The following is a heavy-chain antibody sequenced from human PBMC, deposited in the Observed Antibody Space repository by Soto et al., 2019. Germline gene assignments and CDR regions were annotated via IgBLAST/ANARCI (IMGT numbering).Heavy chain of an antibody. CDR3: ARQGFWELKKRGGYYYYCMEV. Sequence: ASVKVSCKASGYTFTSYAMHWVRQAPGQRLEWMGWINAGNGNTKYSQKFQGRVTITRDTSASTAYMELSSLRSEDTAVYYCARQGFWELKKRGGYYYYCMEVWGKGTTVTVSS. J-gene: IGHJ6*03. CDR1: GYTFTSYA. D-gene: IGHD3-10*01. CDR2: INAGNGNT. V-gene: IGHV1-3*01.